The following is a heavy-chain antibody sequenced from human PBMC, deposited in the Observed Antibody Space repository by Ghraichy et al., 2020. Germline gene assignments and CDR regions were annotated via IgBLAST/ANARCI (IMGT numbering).Heavy chain of an antibody. CDR1: GFTFSNYD. CDR3: VTDGGPRDSVRGDY. J-gene: IGHJ4*02. CDR2: ISTNSRV. Sequence: GGSLRLSCAASGFTFSNYDMSWVRQAPGKGLEWVSYISTNSRVDYADSVKGRFTISRDNAKNSLFLQMNSLRDDDTALYYCVTDGGPRDSVRGDYWGQGTLVTVSS. V-gene: IGHV3-48*02. D-gene: IGHD3-16*01.